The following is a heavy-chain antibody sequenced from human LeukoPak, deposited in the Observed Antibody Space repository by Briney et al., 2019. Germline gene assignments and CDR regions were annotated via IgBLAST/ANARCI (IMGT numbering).Heavy chain of an antibody. CDR3: ARDSYVGAWDH. J-gene: IGHJ4*02. CDR1: GGSISSYY. V-gene: IGHV4-59*01. Sequence: KPSETLSLTCTVSGGSISSYYWSWIRQPPGKGLEWIGYIYYSGSTNYNPSLKSRVTISVDTSKNQFSLKLSSVTAADTAVYYCARDSYVGAWDHWGQGTLVTVSS. CDR2: IYYSGST. D-gene: IGHD1-26*01.